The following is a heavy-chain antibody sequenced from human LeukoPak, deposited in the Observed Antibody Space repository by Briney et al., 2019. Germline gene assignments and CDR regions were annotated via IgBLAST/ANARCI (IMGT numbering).Heavy chain of an antibody. CDR1: GFTFTTYW. D-gene: IGHD3-16*01. CDR3: ARTSPTSHFDF. J-gene: IGHJ4*02. Sequence: PGGSLRLSCAASGFTFTTYWMHWVHQAPGKGLVWVSRINGDGSSSNYADSVKGRFTISRDNARNTLYLQMNSLRAEDTALYYCARTSPTSHFDFWGQGTLVTVSP. V-gene: IGHV3-74*01. CDR2: INGDGSSS.